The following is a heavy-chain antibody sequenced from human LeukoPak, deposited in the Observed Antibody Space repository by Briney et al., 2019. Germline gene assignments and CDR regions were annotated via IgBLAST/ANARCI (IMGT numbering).Heavy chain of an antibody. V-gene: IGHV4-59*01. CDR1: GGSTSSYY. D-gene: IGHD3-3*01. CDR2: IYYSGST. CDR3: AGAPHTYYDFWSGSEFDY. Sequence: SETLSLTCTVSGGSTSSYYWSWIRQPPGKGLEWIGYIYYSGSTNYNPSLKSRVTISVDTSKNQFSLKLSSVTAADTAVYYCAGAPHTYYDFWSGSEFDYWGQGTLVTVSS. J-gene: IGHJ4*02.